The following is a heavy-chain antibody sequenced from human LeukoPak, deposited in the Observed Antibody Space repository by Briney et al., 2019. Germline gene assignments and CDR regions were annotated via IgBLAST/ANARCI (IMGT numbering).Heavy chain of an antibody. CDR3: AKEYDFWSGQYHDY. CDR1: GFTFTSYS. CDR2: ISGGGGST. V-gene: IGHV3-23*01. Sequence: GGSLRLSCAASGFTFTSYSMNWVRQAPGKGLEWVSTISGGGGSTYYADSVKGRFTISRDNSKNTLYLQMNSLRAEDTAVYYCAKEYDFWSGQYHDYWGQGTLVTVSS. J-gene: IGHJ4*02. D-gene: IGHD3-3*01.